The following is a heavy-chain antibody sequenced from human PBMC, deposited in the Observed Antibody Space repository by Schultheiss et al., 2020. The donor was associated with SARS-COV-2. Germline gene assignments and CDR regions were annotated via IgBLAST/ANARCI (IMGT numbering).Heavy chain of an antibody. V-gene: IGHV3-48*03. CDR2: ISSSGSTI. CDR1: GFTFSSYE. J-gene: IGHJ3*02. D-gene: IGHD3-22*01. CDR3: ARVIPSRGTSAFDI. Sequence: GGSLRLSCAASGFTFSSYEMNWVRQAPGKGLEWVSYISSSGSTIYYADSVKGRFTISRDNAKNSLYLQMNSLRAEDTAVYYCARVIPSRGTSAFDIWGQGTMVTVSS.